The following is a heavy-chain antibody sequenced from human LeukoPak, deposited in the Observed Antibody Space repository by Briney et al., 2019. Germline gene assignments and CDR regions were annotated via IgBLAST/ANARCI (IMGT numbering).Heavy chain of an antibody. CDR1: GFTFSSYA. D-gene: IGHD3-22*01. CDR3: AREPPGNYDTSGYYYAHFDS. V-gene: IGHV3-23*01. J-gene: IGHJ4*02. Sequence: GGSLRLSCAASGFTFSSYAMTWVRQAPGKGLEWVSGISGGGGSTWYADSVKGRFTISRDNSKNTLSLQMNSLRDEDTAVYYCAREPPGNYDTSGYYYAHFDSWGQGTLVTVSS. CDR2: ISGGGGST.